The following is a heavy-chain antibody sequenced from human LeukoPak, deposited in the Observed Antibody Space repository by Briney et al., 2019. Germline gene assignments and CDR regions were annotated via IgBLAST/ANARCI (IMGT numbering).Heavy chain of an antibody. CDR1: GFTFSTYS. CDR3: AREKVPAVDLSEFDY. D-gene: IGHD2-2*01. J-gene: IGHJ4*02. CDR2: ISSSSSYI. Sequence: PGGSLRLSCVASGFTFSTYSMNWVRQAPGKGLEWVSSISSSSSYIYYADSVKGRFTISRDNAKNSLYLQMNSLRAEDTAVYYCAREKVPAVDLSEFDYWGQGTLVTVSS. V-gene: IGHV3-21*01.